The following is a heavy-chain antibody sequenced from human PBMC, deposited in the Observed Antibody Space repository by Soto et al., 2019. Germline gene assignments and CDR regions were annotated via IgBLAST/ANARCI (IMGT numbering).Heavy chain of an antibody. J-gene: IGHJ4*02. CDR3: ARVVDYSNYGGFRYFDY. V-gene: IGHV3-11*06. D-gene: IGHD4-4*01. CDR1: GFTFSDYY. CDR2: ISSSSSYT. Sequence: PGGSLRLSCAASGFTFSDYYMSWIRQAPGKGLEWVSYISSSSSYTNYADSVKGRFTIARDNAKNSLYLQMNSLRAEDTAVYYCARVVDYSNYGGFRYFDYWGQGTLVTVSS.